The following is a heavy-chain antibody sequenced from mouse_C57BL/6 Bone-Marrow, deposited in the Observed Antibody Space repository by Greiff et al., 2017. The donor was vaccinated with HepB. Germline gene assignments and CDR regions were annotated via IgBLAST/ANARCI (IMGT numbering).Heavy chain of an antibody. Sequence: EVQLQQSGPELVKPGASVKIPCKASGYTFTDYYMNWVKQSHGKSLEWIGDINPNNGGTSYNQKFKGKATLTVDKSSSTAYMELRSLTSEDSAVYYCASGNYYGSSLYYYAMDYWGQGTSVTVSS. CDR3: ASGNYYGSSLYYYAMDY. V-gene: IGHV1-26*01. D-gene: IGHD1-1*01. CDR1: GYTFTDYY. CDR2: INPNNGGT. J-gene: IGHJ4*01.